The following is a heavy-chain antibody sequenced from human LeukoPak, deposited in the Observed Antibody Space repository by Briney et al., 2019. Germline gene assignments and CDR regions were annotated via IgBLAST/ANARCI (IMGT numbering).Heavy chain of an antibody. D-gene: IGHD6-25*01. J-gene: IGHJ4*02. CDR2: VNQDGTEK. V-gene: IGHV3-7*04. CDR1: GFNFSDSR. CDR3: VGGGCYFES. Sequence: PGGSLRLSCAASGFNFSDSRMTWVRQAPGKGLEWVASVNQDGTEKNVVDSVGGRFTISRDNAKTSVSLRMNSLGPEDTAVYFCVGGGCYFESWGQGIPVTVTS.